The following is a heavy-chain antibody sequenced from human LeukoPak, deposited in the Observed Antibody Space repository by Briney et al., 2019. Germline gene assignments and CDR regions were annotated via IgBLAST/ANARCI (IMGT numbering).Heavy chain of an antibody. CDR1: GYSISSGYY. D-gene: IGHD2-21*02. V-gene: IGHV4-38-2*02. CDR3: ARDFQMVVTATISGAFDI. J-gene: IGHJ3*02. CDR2: IYHSGST. Sequence: SETLSLTCAVSGYSISSGYYWGWIRQPPGKGLEWIGSIYHSGSTYYNPSLKSRVTISVDTSKNQFSLKLSSVTAADTAVYYCARDFQMVVTATISGAFDIWGQGTMVTVSS.